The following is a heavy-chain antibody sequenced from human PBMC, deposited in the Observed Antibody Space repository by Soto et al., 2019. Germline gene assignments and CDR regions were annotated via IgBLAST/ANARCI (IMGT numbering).Heavy chain of an antibody. Sequence: GGSLRLSCAASGFTFSSYGMHWVRQAPGKGLEWVAVIWYDGSNKYYADSVKGRFTISRDNSKNTLYLQMNSLRAEDTAVYYCAREVLPEARRGWFDPWGQGTLVTVSS. J-gene: IGHJ5*02. CDR3: AREVLPEARRGWFDP. CDR1: GFTFSSYG. V-gene: IGHV3-33*01. D-gene: IGHD3-10*01. CDR2: IWYDGSNK.